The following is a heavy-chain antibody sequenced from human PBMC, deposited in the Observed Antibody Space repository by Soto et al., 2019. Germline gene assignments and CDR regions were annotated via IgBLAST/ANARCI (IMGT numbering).Heavy chain of an antibody. CDR2: ISGSGGST. CDR1: GFTFSSYA. V-gene: IGHV3-23*01. J-gene: IGHJ5*02. Sequence: PGGSLRLSCAASGFTFSSYAMSWVRQAPGKGLEWVSAISGSGGSTYYADSVKGRFTISRGNSKNTLYLQMNSLRAEDTAVYYCAKDLRGIRYFDWLPYNWFDPWGQGTLVTVSS. CDR3: AKDLRGIRYFDWLPYNWFDP. D-gene: IGHD3-9*01.